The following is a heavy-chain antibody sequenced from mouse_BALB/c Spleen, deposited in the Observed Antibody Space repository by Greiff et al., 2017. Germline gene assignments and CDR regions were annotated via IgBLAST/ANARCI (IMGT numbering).Heavy chain of an antibody. Sequence: EVKLVESGPSLVKPSQTLSLTCSVTGDSITSGYWNWIRKFPGNKLEYMGYISYSGSTYYNPSLKSRISITRDTSKNQYYLQLNSVTTADTATYYCARLFTTVGPFDYWGQGTTLTVSS. CDR2: ISYSGST. V-gene: IGHV3-8*02. J-gene: IGHJ2*01. D-gene: IGHD1-1*01. CDR1: GDSITSGY. CDR3: ARLFTTVGPFDY.